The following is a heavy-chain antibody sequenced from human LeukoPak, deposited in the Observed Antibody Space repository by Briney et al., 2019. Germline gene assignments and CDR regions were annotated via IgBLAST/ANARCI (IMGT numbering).Heavy chain of an antibody. J-gene: IGHJ6*03. CDR2: IRYDGSNK. D-gene: IGHD6-13*01. Sequence: GGSLRLSCAASGFTFSSYGMHWVRQAPGKGLEWVAFIRYDGSNKYYADPVKGRFTISRDNSKNTLYLQMNSLRAEDTAVYYCAKEGSSSWYYYYYYMDVWGKGTTVTVSS. V-gene: IGHV3-30*02. CDR1: GFTFSSYG. CDR3: AKEGSSSWYYYYYYMDV.